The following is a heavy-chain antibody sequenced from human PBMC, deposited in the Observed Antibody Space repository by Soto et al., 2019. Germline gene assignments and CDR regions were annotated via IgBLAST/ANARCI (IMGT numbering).Heavy chain of an antibody. V-gene: IGHV1-69*13. J-gene: IGHJ4*02. D-gene: IGHD3-16*01. Sequence: ASVKVSCKASGGTFSSYAISWVRQAPGQGLEWMGGIIPILGTANYAQKFQGRVTITADESTSTAYMELSSLRSEDTAVYYCARVETFGGVLDYWGQGTLVTVSS. CDR2: IIPILGTA. CDR3: ARVETFGGVLDY. CDR1: GGTFSSYA.